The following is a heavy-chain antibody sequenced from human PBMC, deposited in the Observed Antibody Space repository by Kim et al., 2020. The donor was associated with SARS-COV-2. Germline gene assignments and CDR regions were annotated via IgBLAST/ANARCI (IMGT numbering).Heavy chain of an antibody. Sequence: GGSLRLSCAASGFTFSTSWMTWLRQAPGKGLEWVANIKEDGSEKFYLDSVRGRFTISRENAENSLFLQMDSLRAKDTAVYYCAKTSGFFDVWGQGTLVTV. CDR1: GFTFSTSW. D-gene: IGHD3-10*01. V-gene: IGHV3-7*01. J-gene: IGHJ4*02. CDR2: IKEDGSEK. CDR3: AKTSGFFDV.